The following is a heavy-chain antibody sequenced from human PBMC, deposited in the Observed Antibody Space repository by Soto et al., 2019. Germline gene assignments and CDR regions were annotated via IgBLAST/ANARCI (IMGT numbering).Heavy chain of an antibody. V-gene: IGHV3-23*01. Sequence: VQLLESGGGLVQPEGSLRLSCAASGFTFSSYAMDWVRQGPGKGLEWVAVVSIGGSTHYAGSVRGRFSISRDNSKNTLSLQMNSLTAEDTAVYFCAKRRDAAGHFDYWGQGALVTVSS. CDR2: VSIGGST. CDR3: AKRRDAAGHFDY. J-gene: IGHJ4*02. CDR1: GFTFSSYA. D-gene: IGHD2-2*01.